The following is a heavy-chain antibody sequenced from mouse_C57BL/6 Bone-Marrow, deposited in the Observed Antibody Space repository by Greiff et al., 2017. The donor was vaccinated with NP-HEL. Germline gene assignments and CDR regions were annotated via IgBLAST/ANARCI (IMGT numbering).Heavy chain of an antibody. CDR2: IYPGDGDT. CDR3: ARWDRGDYFDY. J-gene: IGHJ2*01. Sequence: QVQLQQSGPELVKPGASVKISCKASGYAFSSSWMNWVKQRPGKGLEWIGRIYPGDGDTNYNGKFKGKATLTADKSSSTAYMQLSSLTSEDSAVYFCARWDRGDYFDYWGQGTTLTVSS. D-gene: IGHD3-3*01. CDR1: GYAFSSSW. V-gene: IGHV1-82*01.